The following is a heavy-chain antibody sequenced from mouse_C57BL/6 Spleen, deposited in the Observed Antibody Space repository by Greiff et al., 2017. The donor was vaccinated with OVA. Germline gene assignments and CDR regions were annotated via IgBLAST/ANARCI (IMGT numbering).Heavy chain of an antibody. J-gene: IGHJ3*01. D-gene: IGHD2-3*01. CDR3: ARSRDDGYYHVEFAY. CDR2: IHPNSGST. V-gene: IGHV1-64*01. CDR1: GYTFTSYW. Sequence: VQLQQPGAELVKPGASVKLSCKASGYTFTSYWMHWVKQRPGQGLEWIGMIHPNSGSTNYNEKFKSKATLTVDKSSSTAYMQLSSLTSEDSAVYYCARSRDDGYYHVEFAYWGQGTLVTVSA.